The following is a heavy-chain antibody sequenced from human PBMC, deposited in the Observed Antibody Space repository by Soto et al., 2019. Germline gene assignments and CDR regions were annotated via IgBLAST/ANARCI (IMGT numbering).Heavy chain of an antibody. V-gene: IGHV5-51*01. CDR3: ARAYYDILTGYSFDY. D-gene: IGHD3-9*01. J-gene: IGHJ4*02. Sequence: PGGSLKISCKGSGYSFTSYWIGWVRQMPGKGLEWMGIIYPGDSDTRYSPSFQGQVTISADKSISTAYLQWSSLKASDTAMYYCARAYYDILTGYSFDYWGQGTLVTVSS. CDR1: GYSFTSYW. CDR2: IYPGDSDT.